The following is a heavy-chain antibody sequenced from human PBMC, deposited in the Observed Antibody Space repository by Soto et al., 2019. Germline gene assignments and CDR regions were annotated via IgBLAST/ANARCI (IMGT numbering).Heavy chain of an antibody. J-gene: IGHJ5*02. CDR2: IYFSGRT. CDR3: ARVPIDTYMIYWSDP. Sequence: SETLSLTCTVSGDSVSSGDYYWTWIRHPPGKGLEWVGHIYFSGRTNYIPSLESRVTISLDTSKNQFSLKLTSVTAADTAVYYCARVPIDTYMIYWSDPWGQGTLVTVSS. CDR1: GDSVSSGDYY. V-gene: IGHV4-61*08. D-gene: IGHD3-16*01.